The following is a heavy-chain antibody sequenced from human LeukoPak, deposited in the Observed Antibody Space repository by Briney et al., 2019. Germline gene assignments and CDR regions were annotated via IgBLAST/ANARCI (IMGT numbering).Heavy chain of an antibody. CDR1: GGSISSYY. CDR3: AREVARYFDY. Sequence: SETLSLTCTVSGGSISSYYWSWIRQPPGKGLEWIGYIYYSGSTNYNPSLKSRVTISVDTSKNQFSLKLSSVTTADTAVYYCAREVARYFDYWGQGTLVTVSS. CDR2: IYYSGST. V-gene: IGHV4-59*01. J-gene: IGHJ4*02. D-gene: IGHD2-15*01.